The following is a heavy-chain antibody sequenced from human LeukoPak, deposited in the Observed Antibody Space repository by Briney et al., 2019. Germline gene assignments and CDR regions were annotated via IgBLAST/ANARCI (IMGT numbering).Heavy chain of an antibody. J-gene: IGHJ6*03. CDR1: GFTFSRYW. CDR3: ARVSRRPYNYNYYIDV. Sequence: GESLRLSCAATGFTFSRYWMHWVRQAPGKGLVWVSRINSDGSSTIYADSVKGRFTISRDNAKNTLYLQMNSLRAEDTAVYYCARVSRRPYNYNYYIDVRGKGTTVTVSS. CDR2: INSDGSST. D-gene: IGHD1-14*01. V-gene: IGHV3-74*01.